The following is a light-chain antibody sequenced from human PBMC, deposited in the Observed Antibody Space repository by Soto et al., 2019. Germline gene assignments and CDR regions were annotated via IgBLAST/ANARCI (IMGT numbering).Light chain of an antibody. CDR2: LNIDGSH. J-gene: IGLJ2*01. CDR1: SGHSSYA. V-gene: IGLV4-69*01. CDR3: QTWVTGIVV. Sequence: QPVLTQSPSASASLGASVKLTCTLSSGHSSYAIAWHQQQPWKGPRYLMNLNIDGSHSKGDGIPDSFSGSSSGAERYLTISSLQSEDEADYYCQTWVTGIVVFGGGTKLTVL.